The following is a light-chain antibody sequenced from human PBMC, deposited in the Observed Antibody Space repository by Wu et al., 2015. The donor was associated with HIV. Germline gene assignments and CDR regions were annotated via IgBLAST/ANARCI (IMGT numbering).Light chain of an antibody. J-gene: IGKJ3*01. CDR2: DAS. Sequence: EIVMTQSPATLSVSPGERVTLSCRASQSIRSRLAWYQQKPAQAPRLLIYDASNRATDIPLRFSGSGSGTEFTLTISSLQSEDFATYYCLQHNSYPFTFGPGTKVDIK. V-gene: IGKV3-15*01. CDR3: LQHNSYPFT. CDR1: QSIRSR.